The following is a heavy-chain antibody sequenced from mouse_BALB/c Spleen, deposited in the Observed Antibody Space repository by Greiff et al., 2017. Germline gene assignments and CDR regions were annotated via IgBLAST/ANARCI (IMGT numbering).Heavy chain of an antibody. D-gene: IGHD4-1*01. CDR2: ISSGGSYT. J-gene: IGHJ3*01. CDR3: RRDDDLGRDFAY. Sequence: EVQLVESGGGLVKPGGSLKLSCAASGFTFSSYTMSWVRQTPGKRLEWVATISSGGSYTYYPDSVKGRFTISRDNAKNTLYMQMSSLKSEDTAMYYCRRDDDLGRDFAYWGQGTLVTVSA. CDR1: GFTFSSYT. V-gene: IGHV5-6-4*01.